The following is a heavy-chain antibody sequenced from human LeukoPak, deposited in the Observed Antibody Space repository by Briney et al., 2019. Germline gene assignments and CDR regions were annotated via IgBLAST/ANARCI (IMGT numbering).Heavy chain of an antibody. Sequence: SETLSLTCTVSGGSISSYYWSWIRRPPGKGLEWIGYISYSGTTNYNPSLKSRVTISVDTSENQLSLNLRSVTAADTAVYYCAREGAYGDKGVDYWGQGTLVTVSS. CDR2: ISYSGTT. CDR3: AREGAYGDKGVDY. V-gene: IGHV4-59*01. CDR1: GGSISSYY. D-gene: IGHD4-17*01. J-gene: IGHJ4*02.